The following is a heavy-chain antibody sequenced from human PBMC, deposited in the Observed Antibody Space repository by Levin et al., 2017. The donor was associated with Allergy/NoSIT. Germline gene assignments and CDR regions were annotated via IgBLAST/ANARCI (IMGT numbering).Heavy chain of an antibody. CDR3: AKEIFGSPTPHDAFDI. D-gene: IGHD1-26*01. CDR2: VSYDGNKK. Sequence: GGSLRLSCAASGFTFSSYGIHWVRQAPGKGLEWVAVVSYDGNKKYYADSVKGRFTISRDNSKNTLYLQMNSLRAEDTAVYFCAKEIFGSPTPHDAFDIWGQGTMVTVSS. V-gene: IGHV3-30*18. CDR1: GFTFSSYG. J-gene: IGHJ3*02.